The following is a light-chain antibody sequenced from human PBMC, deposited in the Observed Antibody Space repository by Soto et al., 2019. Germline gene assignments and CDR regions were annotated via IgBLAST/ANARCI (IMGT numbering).Light chain of an antibody. J-gene: IGKJ2*01. CDR3: QQYGSSPPRYT. Sequence: EIVLTQSPGTLSLSPGERATLSCRASQSVSSSYLAWYQQKPGQAPRLIIYGASSRATGIPDRFSGSGSGTDFTLTISRLEPEDFAVYYCQQYGSSPPRYTVGQGTKLEIK. CDR1: QSVSSSY. CDR2: GAS. V-gene: IGKV3-20*01.